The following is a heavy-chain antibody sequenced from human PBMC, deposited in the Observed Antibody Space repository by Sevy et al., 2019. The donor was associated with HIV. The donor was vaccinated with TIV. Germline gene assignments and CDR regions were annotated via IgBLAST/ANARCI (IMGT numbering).Heavy chain of an antibody. Sequence: ASVKVSCKASGYTFTSYGISWVRQAPGQGLEWMGWISDYNGNTNYAQKLQGRVTMTTDTSTRTAYMEVRSLRSDDTAVYYCARISYYYYYMDVWGKGTTVTVSS. V-gene: IGHV1-18*04. CDR2: ISDYNGNT. CDR1: GYTFTSYG. CDR3: ARISYYYYYMDV. J-gene: IGHJ6*03.